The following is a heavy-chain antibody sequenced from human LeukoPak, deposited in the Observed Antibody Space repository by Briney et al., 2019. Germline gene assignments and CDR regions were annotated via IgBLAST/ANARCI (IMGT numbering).Heavy chain of an antibody. Sequence: PGGSLRLXCAASGFTFSSYAMHWVRQAPGKGLEYVSAISSNGGSTYYANSVKGRFTISRDNSKNTLYLQMGSLRAEDMAVYYCVRIAVAGTGDYWGQGTLVTVSS. V-gene: IGHV3-64*01. D-gene: IGHD6-19*01. CDR2: ISSNGGST. CDR1: GFTFSSYA. CDR3: VRIAVAGTGDY. J-gene: IGHJ4*02.